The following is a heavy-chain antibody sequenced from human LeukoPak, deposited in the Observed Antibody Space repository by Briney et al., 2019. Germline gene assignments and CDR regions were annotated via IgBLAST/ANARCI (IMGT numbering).Heavy chain of an antibody. J-gene: IGHJ4*02. CDR1: GFTFSSYW. D-gene: IGHD6-6*01. CDR3: ARGTRQLAHTGTSDY. CDR2: IKQDGSEK. V-gene: IGHV3-7*01. Sequence: GGSLRLSCAASGFTFSSYWMSGVRQAPGKGREGVSNIKQDGSEKYYVDSVKGRFTISRDNAKNSLYLQMKSLRAEDTAVYYCARGTRQLAHTGTSDYWGQGTLVTVSS.